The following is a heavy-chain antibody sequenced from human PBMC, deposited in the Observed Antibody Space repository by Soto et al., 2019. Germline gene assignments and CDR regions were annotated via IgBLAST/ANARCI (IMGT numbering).Heavy chain of an antibody. CDR3: ARVLSWASYYDFWSGYYNYYYYGMDV. CDR2: MNPNSGNT. CDR1: GYTFTSYD. Sequence: QVKLVQSGAEVKKPGVSVKVSCKASGYTFTSYDINWVRQATGQGLEWMGWMNPNSGNTGYAQKFQGRVTMTRNTSISTAYMELSSLGSEDTAVYYCARVLSWASYYDFWSGYYNYYYYGMDVWGQGTTVTVSS. V-gene: IGHV1-8*01. J-gene: IGHJ6*02. D-gene: IGHD3-3*01.